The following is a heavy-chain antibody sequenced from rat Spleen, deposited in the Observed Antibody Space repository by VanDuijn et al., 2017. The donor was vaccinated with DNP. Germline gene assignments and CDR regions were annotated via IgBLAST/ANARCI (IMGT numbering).Heavy chain of an antibody. Sequence: EVQLQESGPGLLKPSQSLSLTCSVTGYSISTSYRWNWIRKFPGNKMEWIGYISYSGSTSYTPSLKSRISITRDTSRNQFFLQLNSVTTEDTATYYCARWGDYFDYWGQGVMVTVSS. J-gene: IGHJ2*01. CDR3: ARWGDYFDY. CDR2: ISYSGST. CDR1: GYSISTSYR. V-gene: IGHV3-1*01.